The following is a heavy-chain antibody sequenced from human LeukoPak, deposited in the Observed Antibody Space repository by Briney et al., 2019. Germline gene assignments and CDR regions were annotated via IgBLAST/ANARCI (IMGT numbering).Heavy chain of an antibody. J-gene: IGHJ4*02. CDR1: GFTFSSYA. CDR3: AKGWSYDSSGYYYVLGADY. D-gene: IGHD3-22*01. CDR2: ISGSGGST. Sequence: GGSLRLSRAASGFTFSSYAMSWVRQAPGKGLEWVSAISGSGGSTYYADSVKGRFTISRDNSKNTLYLQMNSLRAEDTAVYYCAKGWSYDSSGYYYVLGADYWGQGTLVTVSS. V-gene: IGHV3-23*01.